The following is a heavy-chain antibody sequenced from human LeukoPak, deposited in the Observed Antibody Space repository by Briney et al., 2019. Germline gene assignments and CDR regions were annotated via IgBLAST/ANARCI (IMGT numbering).Heavy chain of an antibody. CDR2: INHSGST. CDR1: GGSFSGYY. D-gene: IGHD1-26*01. J-gene: IGHJ4*02. Sequence: SETLSLTCAVYGGSFSGYYWSWLRQPPGKGLEWIGEINHSGSTNYNPSLKSRVTITVDTSKNQFSLKISSGPAEDTAVYYWTRGGGGSYYLDYWGQGTLVTVSS. CDR3: TRGGGGSYYLDY. V-gene: IGHV4-34*01.